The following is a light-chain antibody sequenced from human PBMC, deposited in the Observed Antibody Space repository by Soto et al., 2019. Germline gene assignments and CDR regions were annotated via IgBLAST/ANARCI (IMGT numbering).Light chain of an antibody. CDR2: TAS. V-gene: IGKV1-39*01. CDR3: QQSDTFPRM. CDR1: QSISNY. Sequence: DIHMTQSPSSLSASVGDRVIITCRASQSISNYLNWYQQKQGEAPKLLIYTASSLQSGVPARFSGSGSGTDFTLTISSLQPVDFATYHCQQSDTFPRMFGQGTKVE. J-gene: IGKJ1*01.